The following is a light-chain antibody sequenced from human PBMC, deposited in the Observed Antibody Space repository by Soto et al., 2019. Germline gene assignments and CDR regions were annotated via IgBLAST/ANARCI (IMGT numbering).Light chain of an antibody. CDR3: QSYDSSLSVYV. J-gene: IGLJ1*01. CDR2: RNS. V-gene: IGLV1-40*01. Sequence: QSVLTQPPSVSGAPGQRVTISCTGSSSNIGAGYDVHWYQQLPGTAPKLLIYRNSNRPSGVPDQFSGSKSGTSASLAITGLQAEDEADYYCQSYDSSLSVYVFGTGTKLTVL. CDR1: SSNIGAGYD.